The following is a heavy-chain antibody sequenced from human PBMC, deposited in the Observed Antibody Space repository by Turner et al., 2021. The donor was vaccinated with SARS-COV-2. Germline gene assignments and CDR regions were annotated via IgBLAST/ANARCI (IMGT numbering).Heavy chain of an antibody. CDR3: ARHGLDILTGVFDY. Sequence: QLQLQESGPGLVKPSETLSPTCTVSGGSISNNNYYWGWIRQSPGKGLEWIGTVYYSGSTYYNPSLKSRVTISVDTSKNQFSLKLGSVTAADTAVYYCARHGLDILTGVFDYWGQGILVTVSS. CDR1: GGSISNNNYY. J-gene: IGHJ4*02. V-gene: IGHV4-39*01. CDR2: VYYSGST. D-gene: IGHD3-9*01.